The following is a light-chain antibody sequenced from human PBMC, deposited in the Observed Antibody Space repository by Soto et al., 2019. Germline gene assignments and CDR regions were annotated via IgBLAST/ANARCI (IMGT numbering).Light chain of an antibody. CDR3: QAWDSSTVV. V-gene: IGLV3-1*01. CDR1: KLGDKY. CDR2: QDS. Sequence: SYELTQPPSVSVSPGQTASITCSGDKLGDKYACWYQQKPCQSPVLVIYQDSKRPSGIPERFSGSNSGNTATLAIGGTQAMDEADYYCQAWDSSTVVFGGGTKRTVL. J-gene: IGLJ2*01.